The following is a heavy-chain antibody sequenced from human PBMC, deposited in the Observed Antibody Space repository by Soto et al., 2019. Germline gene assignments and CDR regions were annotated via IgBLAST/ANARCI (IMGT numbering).Heavy chain of an antibody. CDR1: GYTFTSYA. Sequence: ASVKVSCKASGYTFTSYAMHWVRQAPGQRLEWMGWINAGNGNTKYSQKFQGRVTITRDTSASTAYMELSSLRSEDTVVYYCARVSIPTQITGTTVYYYGMDVWGQGTTVTVSS. J-gene: IGHJ6*02. CDR3: ARVSIPTQITGTTVYYYGMDV. V-gene: IGHV1-3*01. D-gene: IGHD1-7*01. CDR2: INAGNGNT.